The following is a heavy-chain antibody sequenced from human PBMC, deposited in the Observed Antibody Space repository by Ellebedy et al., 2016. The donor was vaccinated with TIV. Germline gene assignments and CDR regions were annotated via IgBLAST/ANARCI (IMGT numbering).Heavy chain of an antibody. V-gene: IGHV4-59*01. CDR2: IFGGGST. Sequence: MPSETLSLTCTVSGGSISSYYWSWIRQPPGKGLEWIGNIFGGGSTNYSPSLKSRVTISIDTSKNQFSLKLTSVTAADTAVYDCARGPASFDYWGQGTLVTVSS. CDR3: ARGPASFDY. CDR1: GGSISSYY. J-gene: IGHJ4*02.